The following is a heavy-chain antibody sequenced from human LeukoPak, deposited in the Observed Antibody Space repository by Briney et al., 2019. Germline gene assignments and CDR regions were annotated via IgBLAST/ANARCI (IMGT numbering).Heavy chain of an antibody. D-gene: IGHD5-12*01. CDR1: GGSISGYY. CDR3: ARRSGLPDY. V-gene: IGHV4-34*01. CDR2: ISHSGRT. J-gene: IGHJ4*02. Sequence: SETLSLTCTVSGGSISGYYWSWFRQPPGKGLEWIGEISHSGRTNYNPSLKSRVTISVDTSKNQFSLKMSSVTAADTAVYYCARRSGLPDYWGQGTLVTVSS.